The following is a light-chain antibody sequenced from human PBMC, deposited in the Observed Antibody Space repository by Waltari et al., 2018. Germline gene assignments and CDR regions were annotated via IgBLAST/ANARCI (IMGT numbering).Light chain of an antibody. CDR1: SGHSTYA. Sequence: QPVLTQSPSASASLGASVKLTCSLSSGHSTYAIAWHQQQPEKGPRFLMRVNSDDSHTKGDGIPDRFSGSSSGAERYLSISSLQSEDEADYYCQTWGVFGGGTKLTVL. J-gene: IGLJ2*01. V-gene: IGLV4-69*01. CDR2: VNSDDSH. CDR3: QTWGV.